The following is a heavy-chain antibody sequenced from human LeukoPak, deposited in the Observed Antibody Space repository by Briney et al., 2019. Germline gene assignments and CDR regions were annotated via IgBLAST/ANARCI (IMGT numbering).Heavy chain of an antibody. D-gene: IGHD2-2*02. Sequence: SQTLSLTCAISGDSVSSNSTAWNWIRQSPSRGLEWLGRTYYRSKWYNDYAVSVKSRITIDPDTSKNQFSLQLNSVTPEDTAVYYCARTNTHYPLYWFDPWGQGTLVTVSS. J-gene: IGHJ5*02. CDR2: TYYRSKWYN. CDR3: ARTNTHYPLYWFDP. V-gene: IGHV6-1*01. CDR1: GDSVSSNSTA.